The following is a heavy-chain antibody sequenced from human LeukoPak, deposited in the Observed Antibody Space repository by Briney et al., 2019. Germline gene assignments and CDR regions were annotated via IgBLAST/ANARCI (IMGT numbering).Heavy chain of an antibody. J-gene: IGHJ3*02. CDR3: VRDRRFPDDVFDI. Sequence: GGSLRLSCAASGFSFSSYAMSWVRQAPGKGLEWVSAISSRSDGTWNVDSVRSRFTISRDNSKNTLYLQMNSLRAEDTALYYCVRDRRFPDDVFDIWGQGTMVTVSS. V-gene: IGHV3-23*01. CDR2: ISSRSDGT. D-gene: IGHD2-21*01. CDR1: GFSFSSYA.